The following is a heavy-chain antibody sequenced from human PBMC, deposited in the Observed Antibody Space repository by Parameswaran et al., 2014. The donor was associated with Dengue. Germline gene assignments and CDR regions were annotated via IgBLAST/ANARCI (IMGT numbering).Heavy chain of an antibody. CDR2: IYYSGST. J-gene: IGHJ5*02. Sequence: WIRQPPGKGLEWIGYIYYSGSTNYNPSLKSRVTISVDTSKNQFSLKLSSVTAADTAVYYCARTTPGYSSSWYNWFDPWGQGTLVTVSS. D-gene: IGHD6-13*01. CDR3: ARTTPGYSSSWYNWFDP. V-gene: IGHV4-59*01.